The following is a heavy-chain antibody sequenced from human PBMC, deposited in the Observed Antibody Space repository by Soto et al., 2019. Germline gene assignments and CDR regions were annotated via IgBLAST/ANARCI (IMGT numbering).Heavy chain of an antibody. CDR3: ARRQEEYSGYDYDYYYYDMDA. V-gene: IGHV3-21*01. J-gene: IGHJ6*02. CDR2: ICNSSSYI. Sequence: PGGSLRLSCAASGFTFSSYGMNWVRQAPGKGLEWVAFICNSSSYIYYADSVKGRFTISRDNSKNSLYLQMNSLRAEDTAVYYCARRQEEYSGYDYDYYYYDMDAWGQGTRVTVS. D-gene: IGHD5-12*01. CDR1: GFTFSSYG.